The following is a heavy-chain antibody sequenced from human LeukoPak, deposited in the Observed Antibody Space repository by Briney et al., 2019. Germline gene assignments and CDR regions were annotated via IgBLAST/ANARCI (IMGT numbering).Heavy chain of an antibody. CDR1: GGTFSSYA. CDR2: IIPIFGTA. J-gene: IGHJ3*02. CDR3: ARDNRKNVLRYFDWSDAFDI. D-gene: IGHD3-9*01. V-gene: IGHV1-69*05. Sequence: SVKVSCKASGGTFSSYAISWVRQAPGQGLEWMGGIIPIFGTANYAQRFQGRVTITTDESTSTAYMELSSLRSEDTAVYYCARDNRKNVLRYFDWSDAFDIWGQGTMVTVSS.